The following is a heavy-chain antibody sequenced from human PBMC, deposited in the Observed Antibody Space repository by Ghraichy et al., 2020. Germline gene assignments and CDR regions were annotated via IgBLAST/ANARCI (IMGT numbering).Heavy chain of an antibody. CDR2: TYYRSKWSN. V-gene: IGHV6-1*01. J-gene: IGHJ4*02. D-gene: IGHD3-10*01. CDR3: SRQVEGRMDY. CDR1: GDSVSSKSAA. Sequence: TLSLTCAISGDSVSSKSAAWNWIRQSPSRGLEWLGRTYYRSKWSNDYAVSVKSRINVNPDTSKNQFSLQLNSVTPEDTAVYYCSRQVEGRMDYWGQGTLVTVSS.